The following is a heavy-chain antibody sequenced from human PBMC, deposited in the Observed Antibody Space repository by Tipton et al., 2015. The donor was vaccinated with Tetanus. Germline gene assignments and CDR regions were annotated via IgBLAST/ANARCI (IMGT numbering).Heavy chain of an antibody. CDR2: FHHSGST. Sequence: LRLSCSVSGGSISSGDYFWSWIRQLPGKGLECLGNFHHSGSTYYDPSLKSRVTISTDTSKNQFSLRLSSVTAADTAVYYCARHGGSGYCSNGVCYVGAFDIWGQGTMVTVSS. D-gene: IGHD2-8*01. CDR3: ARHGGSGYCSNGVCYVGAFDI. J-gene: IGHJ3*02. V-gene: IGHV4-31*02. CDR1: GGSISSGDYF.